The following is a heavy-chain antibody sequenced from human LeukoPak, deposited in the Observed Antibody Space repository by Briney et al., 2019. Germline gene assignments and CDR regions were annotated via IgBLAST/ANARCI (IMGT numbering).Heavy chain of an antibody. CDR1: GFTFGDHA. D-gene: IGHD5-24*01. Sequence: PGGSLRLSCTTSGFTFGDHAMSWVRQAPGKGLERVGFIRSKSYGGTTEYAASVKGRFTISRDDSKSIAYLQMDSLKTDDTAMYYCTRGPTHQWLYYGMDVWGQGTTVTVSS. V-gene: IGHV3-49*04. J-gene: IGHJ6*02. CDR2: IRSKSYGGTT. CDR3: TRGPTHQWLYYGMDV.